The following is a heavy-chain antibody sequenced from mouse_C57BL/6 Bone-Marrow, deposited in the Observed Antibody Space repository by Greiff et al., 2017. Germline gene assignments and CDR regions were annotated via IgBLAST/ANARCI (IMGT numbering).Heavy chain of an antibody. Sequence: EVKLVESGGDLVKPGGSLKLSCAASGFTFSSYGMSWVRQTPDKRLEWVATISSGGSYTYYPDSVKGRCTISRDNAKNTLYLQMSSLKSEDTAMYYCARQITSFDYWGQGTTLTVSS. CDR3: ARQITSFDY. D-gene: IGHD1-1*01. CDR1: GFTFSSYG. J-gene: IGHJ2*01. V-gene: IGHV5-6*01. CDR2: ISSGGSYT.